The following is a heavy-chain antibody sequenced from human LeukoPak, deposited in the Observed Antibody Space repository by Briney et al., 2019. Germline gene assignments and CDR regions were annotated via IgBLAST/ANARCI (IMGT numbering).Heavy chain of an antibody. Sequence: GGSLRLSCTVSGFTVSSNSMSWVRQAPGKGLEWVSFIYSDNTHYSDSVKGRFTISRDNSKNTLYLQMNSLRADDTAVYYCARVGEIIVVVPAATEDAFDIWGQGTMVTVSS. CDR1: GFTVSSNS. J-gene: IGHJ3*02. CDR2: IYSDNT. CDR3: ARVGEIIVVVPAATEDAFDI. D-gene: IGHD2-2*01. V-gene: IGHV3-53*01.